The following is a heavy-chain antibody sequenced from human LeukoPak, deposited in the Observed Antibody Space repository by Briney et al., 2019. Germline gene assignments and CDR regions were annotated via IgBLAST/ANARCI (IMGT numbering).Heavy chain of an antibody. J-gene: IGHJ6*02. CDR1: GYTFTSYG. CDR2: MNPNSGNT. CDR3: ARGLSVTSYYYYYGMDV. V-gene: IGHV1-8*01. D-gene: IGHD4-17*01. Sequence: ASVKVSCKASGYTFTSYGINWVRQATGQGLEWMGWMNPNSGNTGYAQKFQGRVTMTRNTSISTAYMELSSLRSEDTAVYYCARGLSVTSYYYYYGMDVWGQGTTVTVFS.